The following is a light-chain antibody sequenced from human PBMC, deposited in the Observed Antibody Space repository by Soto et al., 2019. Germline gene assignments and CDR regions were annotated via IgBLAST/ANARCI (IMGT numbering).Light chain of an antibody. CDR2: DAS. CDR3: QQSNSYPWT. Sequence: DIQMTQSPSTLSASVGDRVTISCRASQTISSWLAWYQQKPGKAPKLLIYDASSLESGVPSRLSGSGSGTEFTLTISSLQPDDFATYYCQQSNSYPWTFGQGTKVDIK. V-gene: IGKV1-5*01. J-gene: IGKJ1*01. CDR1: QTISSW.